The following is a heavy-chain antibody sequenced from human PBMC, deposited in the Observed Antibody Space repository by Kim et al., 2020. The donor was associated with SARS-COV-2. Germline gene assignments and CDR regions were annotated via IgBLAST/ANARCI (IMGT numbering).Heavy chain of an antibody. J-gene: IGHJ4*01. D-gene: IGHD3-22*01. V-gene: IGHV4-38-2*02. CDR1: GYSISSGYY. CDR3: ARDSGIVVVINGGYYFD. Sequence: SETLSLTCTVSGYSISSGYYWGWIRQPPGKGLEWIGSIYHSGSTYYNPSLKSRVTISVDTSKNQFSLKLSSVTAADTAVYYCARDSGIVVVINGGYYFD. CDR2: IYHSGST.